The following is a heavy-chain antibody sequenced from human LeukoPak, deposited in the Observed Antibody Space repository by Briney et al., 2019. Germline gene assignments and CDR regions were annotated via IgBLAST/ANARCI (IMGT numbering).Heavy chain of an antibody. J-gene: IGHJ4*01. V-gene: IGHV3-72*01. CDR2: ARDKGNSYTT. D-gene: IGHD3-10*01. Sequence: GGALRLSCAASGFTFSSYSMNWVRQAPGKGLEWVGRARDKGNSYTTAYAASVRGRFTISRDDSKNSLYLQMNSLKIEDTAVYYCTKLARAPRDFDYWGQGTLVTVSS. CDR3: TKLARAPRDFDY. CDR1: GFTFSSYS.